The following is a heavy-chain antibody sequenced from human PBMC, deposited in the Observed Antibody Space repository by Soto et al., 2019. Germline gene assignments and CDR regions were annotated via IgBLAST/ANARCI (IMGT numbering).Heavy chain of an antibody. CDR2: IIPIFGTA. Sequence: SVKVSCKDSGGSFSSYAISWVRQAPGQGLEWMGGIIPIFGTANYAQKFQGRVTITAHESTSTAYMELSGLRSEDTAVYYCAKSIPEEQQLAQHPHHWYFDLWGRGTLVTVFS. CDR3: AKSIPEEQQLAQHPHHWYFDL. J-gene: IGHJ2*01. CDR1: GGSFSSYA. V-gene: IGHV1-69*13. D-gene: IGHD6-13*01.